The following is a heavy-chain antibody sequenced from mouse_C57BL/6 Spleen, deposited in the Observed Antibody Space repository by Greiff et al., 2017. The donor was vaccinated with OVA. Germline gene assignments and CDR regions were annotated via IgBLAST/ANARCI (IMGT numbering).Heavy chain of an antibody. CDR3: ARDYGSSSFAY. Sequence: VQLQQPGAELVKPGASVKLSCKASGYTFTSYWMHWVKQRPGQGLEWIGMIHPNSGSINYNEKFKSKATLTVDKSSSTAYMQLSSLTSEDSAVYYCARDYGSSSFAYWGQGTLVTVSA. J-gene: IGHJ3*01. V-gene: IGHV1-64*01. CDR1: GYTFTSYW. CDR2: IHPNSGSI. D-gene: IGHD1-1*01.